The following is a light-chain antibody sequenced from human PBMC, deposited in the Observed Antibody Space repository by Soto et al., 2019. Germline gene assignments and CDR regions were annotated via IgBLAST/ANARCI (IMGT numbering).Light chain of an antibody. CDR2: GAS. Sequence: EIVLTQSPGTLSLSPGERATLSCRASQSVSSNYLAWYQQKPGQAPRLLIYGASSRATGIPDRFSGSGSGTDFTLTISRVEPEDFAVYYCQQYGASRTFGQGTKVDNK. CDR1: QSVSSNY. J-gene: IGKJ1*01. V-gene: IGKV3-20*01. CDR3: QQYGASRT.